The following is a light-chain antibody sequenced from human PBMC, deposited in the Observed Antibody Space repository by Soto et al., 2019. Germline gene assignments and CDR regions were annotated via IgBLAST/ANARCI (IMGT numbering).Light chain of an antibody. CDR3: QQYGRSPMFT. V-gene: IGKV3-20*01. J-gene: IGKJ2*01. CDR1: QSVSSNY. CDR2: GAS. Sequence: EIVLTQSPGTLSLSPGERATLSCRASQSVSSNYLAWYQQKPGQAPRLLIYGASRGAAGIPDRFSGSGSGTDFTLIISRREPEDFAVYFCQQYGRSPMFTFGQGPKLEIK.